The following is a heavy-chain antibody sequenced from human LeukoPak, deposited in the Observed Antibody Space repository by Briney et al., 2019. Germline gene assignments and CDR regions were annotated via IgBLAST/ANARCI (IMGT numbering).Heavy chain of an antibody. CDR1: GYSFTSYW. J-gene: IGHJ3*02. V-gene: IGHV5-51*01. D-gene: IGHD2-21*02. CDR3: ARHIVVVTANGVGAFDI. CDR2: IYPGDSDT. Sequence: GESLKISCKGSGYSFTSYWIGWVRQMPGKGLEWMGIIYPGDSDTRYSPSFQGQVTISADKSISTAYLQWSSLKASDTAMYYCARHIVVVTANGVGAFDIWGQGTMVTVSS.